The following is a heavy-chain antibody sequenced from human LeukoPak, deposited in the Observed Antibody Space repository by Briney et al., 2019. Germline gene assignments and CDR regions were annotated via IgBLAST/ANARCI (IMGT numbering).Heavy chain of an antibody. CDR2: IYYSGST. J-gene: IGHJ4*02. CDR1: GGSISSGGYY. D-gene: IGHD2-21*02. Sequence: SETLSLTCTVSGGSISSGGYYWSRIRQHPGKGLEWIGYIYYSGSTYYNPSLKSRVTISVDTSKNQFSLKLSSVTAADTAVYYCARGLLVDCGGDCYTHYFDYWGQGTLVTVSS. V-gene: IGHV4-31*03. CDR3: ARGLLVDCGGDCYTHYFDY.